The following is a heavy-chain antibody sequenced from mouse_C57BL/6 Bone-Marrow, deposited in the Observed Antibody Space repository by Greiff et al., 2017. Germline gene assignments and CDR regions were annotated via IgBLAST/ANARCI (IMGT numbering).Heavy chain of an antibody. CDR2: IYPGDGDT. CDR1: GYAFSSSW. V-gene: IGHV1-82*01. Sequence: VQLQQSGPELVKPGASVKISCKASGYAFSSSWMNWVKQRPGKGLEWIGRIYPGDGDTNYNGKFKGKATLTADKSSSTAYMKLSSLTSEDSAVYFCARRDSSGYRVYFDYWGQGTTLTVSS. CDR3: ARRDSSGYRVYFDY. D-gene: IGHD3-2*02. J-gene: IGHJ2*01.